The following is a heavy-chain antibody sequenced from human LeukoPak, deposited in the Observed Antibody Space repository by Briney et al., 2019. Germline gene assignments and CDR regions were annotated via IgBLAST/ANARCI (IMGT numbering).Heavy chain of an antibody. V-gene: IGHV3-23*01. J-gene: IGHJ4*02. CDR1: GFAFGSYG. CDR3: ARLLVVAATFDY. CDR2: ITGSTRTT. D-gene: IGHD2-15*01. Sequence: GGSLRLSCAASGFAFGSYGMSWVRQAPGMGLEWVSAITGSTRTTYYAEMVKGRFTISRDNSKNTLYLQMNSLRAEDTAVYYCARLLVVAATFDYWGQGTLVTVSS.